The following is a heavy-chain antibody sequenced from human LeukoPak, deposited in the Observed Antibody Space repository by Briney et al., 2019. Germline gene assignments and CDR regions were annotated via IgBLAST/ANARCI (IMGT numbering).Heavy chain of an antibody. J-gene: IGHJ4*02. D-gene: IGHD5-12*01. V-gene: IGHV3-23*01. Sequence: GGSLRLSCAASGFTFSVYAMSWVRQAPGKGLEWVSTISGSGGSTYYPDSVKGRFTISRDNSKNTLYLQMNSLRAEDTAVYYCVREGLYSGYDWYWGQGTLVTVSS. CDR1: GFTFSVYA. CDR3: VREGLYSGYDWY. CDR2: ISGSGGST.